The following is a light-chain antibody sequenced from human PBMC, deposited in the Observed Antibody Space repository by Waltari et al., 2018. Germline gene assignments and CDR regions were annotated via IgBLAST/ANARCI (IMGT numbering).Light chain of an antibody. CDR2: TAS. V-gene: IGKV1-39*01. CDR3: QQSYNFPRM. J-gene: IGKJ1*01. CDR1: QTIRDY. Sequence: DIGLTQSPSSLSASVGDRVTITCRASQTIRDYLSWYKQRPGKAPNLLIDTASNLQSGVPPRFSGSGAGTDFTLTISSLQPEDFAIYYCQQSYNFPRMFGQGTKVEVK.